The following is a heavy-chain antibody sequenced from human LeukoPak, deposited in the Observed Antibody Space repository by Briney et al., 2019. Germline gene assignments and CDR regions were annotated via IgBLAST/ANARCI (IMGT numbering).Heavy chain of an antibody. V-gene: IGHV3-11*04. Sequence: PGGSLRLSCEASGFTFNDYYMSWIRQAPGKGLEWVSFITSSGTTKYYADSVRGRFTISRDNAKNSLYLYMNSLRDDDTAVYYCAIQMTMIVVAPYFDYWGQGALVTVSA. D-gene: IGHD3-22*01. J-gene: IGHJ4*02. CDR1: GFTFNDYY. CDR3: AIQMTMIVVAPYFDY. CDR2: ITSSGTTK.